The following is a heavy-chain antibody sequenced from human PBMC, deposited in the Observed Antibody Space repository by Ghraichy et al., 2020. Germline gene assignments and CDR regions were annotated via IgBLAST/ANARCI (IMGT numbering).Heavy chain of an antibody. CDR3: ARALYCSSTSCYKGLDY. J-gene: IGHJ4*02. Sequence: GSLSLTCAVYGGSFSGYYWSWIRQPPGKGLEWIGEINHSGSTNYNPSLKSRVTISVDTSKNQFSLKLSSVTAADTAVYYCARALYCSSTSCYKGLDYWGQGTLVTVSS. D-gene: IGHD2-2*02. CDR1: GGSFSGYY. CDR2: INHSGST. V-gene: IGHV4-34*01.